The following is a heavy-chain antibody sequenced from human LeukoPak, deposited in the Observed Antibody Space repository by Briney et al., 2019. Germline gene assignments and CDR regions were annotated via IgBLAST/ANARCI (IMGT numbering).Heavy chain of an antibody. CDR1: GYTFTSYD. CDR3: AGGGILRYFDWLGSGGMDV. V-gene: IGHV1-8*01. Sequence: ASVKVSCRTSGYTFTSYDIHWVRQAPGQGLEWMGWMNPDSGNTGYAQKFQGRVTMTRNASISTAYMELSSLRSEDTAVYYCAGGGILRYFDWLGSGGMDVWGQGTTVTVSS. J-gene: IGHJ6*02. CDR2: MNPDSGNT. D-gene: IGHD3-9*01.